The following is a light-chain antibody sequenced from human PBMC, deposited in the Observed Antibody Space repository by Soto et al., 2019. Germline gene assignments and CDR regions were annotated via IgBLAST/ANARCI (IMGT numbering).Light chain of an antibody. Sequence: DIQMTQSPPSLSASVGDRVTITCQASQDIANYLNWYQQKPGKAPNLLIYAASSLQSGVPSRFSGSGSGTDFTLTISSLQPEDFATYYCQQSYSTPRTFGQGTKV. CDR2: AAS. CDR3: QQSYSTPRT. CDR1: QDIANY. V-gene: IGKV1-39*01. J-gene: IGKJ1*01.